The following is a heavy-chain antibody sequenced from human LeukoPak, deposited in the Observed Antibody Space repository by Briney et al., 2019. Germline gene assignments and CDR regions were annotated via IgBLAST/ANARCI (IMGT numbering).Heavy chain of an antibody. J-gene: IGHJ4*02. CDR1: GGSISSYY. V-gene: IGHV4-59*01. Sequence: SETLSLTCTVSGGSISSYYWSWIRQPPGKGLEWTGYIYYSGSTNYNPSLKSRVTISVDTSKNQFSLKLSSVTAADTAVYYCAREGAVGIAAHDYWGQGTLVTVSS. D-gene: IGHD6-13*01. CDR3: AREGAVGIAAHDY. CDR2: IYYSGST.